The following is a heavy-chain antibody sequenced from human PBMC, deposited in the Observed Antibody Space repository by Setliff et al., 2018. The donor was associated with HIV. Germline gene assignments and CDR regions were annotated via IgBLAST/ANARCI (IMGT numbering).Heavy chain of an antibody. D-gene: IGHD2-2*01. V-gene: IGHV1-46*04. CDR1: EYTFTIYY. J-gene: IGHJ4*02. CDR2: INPRGST. CDR3: ARRGYCSSMTCYYDY. Sequence: ASVKVSCKASEYTFTIYYIHWVRQALGQGFEWMGIINPRGSTYYADSVKGRFTISRDNSKNTLYLQMGSLRAEDMAVYYCARRGYCSSMTCYYDYWGQGTLVTVSS.